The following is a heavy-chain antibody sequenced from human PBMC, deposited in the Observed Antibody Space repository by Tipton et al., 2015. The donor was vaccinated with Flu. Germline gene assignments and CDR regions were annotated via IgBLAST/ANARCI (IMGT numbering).Heavy chain of an antibody. V-gene: IGHV4-59*01. CDR1: GGSFYGYY. CDR3: VRIAAPPTGSGRAFDT. CDR2: IYYSGTT. Sequence: TLSLTCTVSGGSFYGYYWSWIRQPPGKGLEWIGYIYYSGTTKFNPSLNSRVTISMDTSKNQFSLNVSSVTAADTAVFYCVRIAAPPTGSGRAFDTWGHGTLVTVSS. J-gene: IGHJ3*02. D-gene: IGHD1-14*01.